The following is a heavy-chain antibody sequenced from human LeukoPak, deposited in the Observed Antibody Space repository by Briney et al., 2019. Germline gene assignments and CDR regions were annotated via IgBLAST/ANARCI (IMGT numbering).Heavy chain of an antibody. J-gene: IGHJ4*02. D-gene: IGHD6-19*01. CDR3: ARQLVAGLDY. CDR2: TSYSGYP. V-gene: IGHV4-30-4*08. Sequence: SETLSLTCTVSGGSISSTEDPWTWIRQRPGKGLEWIGYTSYSGYPDSNPSLKSRVTISVDTSKNQFSLKLSSVTAADTAVYYCARQLVAGLDYWGQGTLVTVSS. CDR1: GGSISSTEDP.